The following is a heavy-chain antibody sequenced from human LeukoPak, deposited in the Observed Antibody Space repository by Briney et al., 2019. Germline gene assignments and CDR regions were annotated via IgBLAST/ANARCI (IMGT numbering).Heavy chain of an antibody. CDR1: GFTFSSYW. Sequence: GGSLRLSCAASGFTFSSYWMTWVRQAPGEGLEWVANIKQDGSEAYYVDSVKGRITVSRDNAKNSLYLQLNSLGAEDTAVYYCATRYCTIPACRASSYHCMDNWGKGTTVTVSS. CDR2: IKQDGSEA. V-gene: IGHV3-7*01. J-gene: IGHJ6*03. D-gene: IGHD2-8*01. CDR3: ATRYCTIPACRASSYHCMDN.